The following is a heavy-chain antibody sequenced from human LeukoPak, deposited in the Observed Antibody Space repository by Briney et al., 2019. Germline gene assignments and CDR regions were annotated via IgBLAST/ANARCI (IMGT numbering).Heavy chain of an antibody. CDR3: ARDRGHDFWSGYLIDY. CDR2: ISSSGSTI. J-gene: IGHJ4*02. CDR1: GFTFHYV. Sequence: GGSLRLSCAASGFTFHYVMRWVRQAPGKGLEWVSYISSSGSTIYYADSVKGRFTISRDNAKNSLYLQMNSLRAEDTAVYYCARDRGHDFWSGYLIDYWGQGTLVTVSS. V-gene: IGHV3-11*04. D-gene: IGHD3-3*01.